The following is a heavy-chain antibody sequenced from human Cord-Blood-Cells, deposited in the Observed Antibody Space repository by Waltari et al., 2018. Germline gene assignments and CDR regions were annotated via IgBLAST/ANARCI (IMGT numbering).Heavy chain of an antibody. CDR1: GYPFTGYY. J-gene: IGHJ3*02. Sequence: QVQLVQSGAEVKKPGGSVKVSCKASGYPFTGYYMPWVRQAPGQGLEWMGWINPNSGGTNYAQKFQGRVTMTRDTSISTAYMELSRLRSDDTAVYYCARSQVGIGAFDIWGQGTMVTDSS. CDR3: ARSQVGIGAFDI. CDR2: INPNSGGT. D-gene: IGHD1-26*01. V-gene: IGHV1-2*02.